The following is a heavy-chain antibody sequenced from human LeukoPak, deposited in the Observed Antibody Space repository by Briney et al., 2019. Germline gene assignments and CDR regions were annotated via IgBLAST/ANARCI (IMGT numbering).Heavy chain of an antibody. CDR2: IYYSGST. V-gene: IGHV4-39*07. Sequence: SETLSLTCTVSGGSISSSSYYWGWIRQPPGKGLEWIGSIYYSGSTYYNPSLKSRVTISVYTSKNQFSLKLSSVTAADTAVYYCARALLIAARLGNWFDPWGQGTLVTVSS. J-gene: IGHJ5*02. CDR3: ARALLIAARLGNWFDP. CDR1: GGSISSSSYY. D-gene: IGHD6-6*01.